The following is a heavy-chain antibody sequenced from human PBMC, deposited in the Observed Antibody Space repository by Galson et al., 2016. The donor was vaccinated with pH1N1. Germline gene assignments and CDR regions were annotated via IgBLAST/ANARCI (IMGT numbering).Heavy chain of an antibody. J-gene: IGHJ4*02. Sequence: SLRLSCEVSGFTFRSYAMNWVRQAPGKGPEWVSVISGGGTIKYADSVRGRFTMTRDNPNNTVYLQMNSLRAEDTGVYYCAKDKLSRWSVVGGFMDHWGQGTPVPVSS. D-gene: IGHD6-19*01. V-gene: IGHV3-23*01. CDR3: AKDKLSRWSVVGGFMDH. CDR2: ISGGGTI. CDR1: GFTFRSYA.